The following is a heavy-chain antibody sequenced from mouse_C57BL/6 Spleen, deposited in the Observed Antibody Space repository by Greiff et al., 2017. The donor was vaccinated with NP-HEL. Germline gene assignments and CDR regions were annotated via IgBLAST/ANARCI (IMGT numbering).Heavy chain of an antibody. Sequence: QVQLQQPGAELVMPGASVKLSCKASGYTFTSYWMHWVKQRPGQGLEWIGEIDPSDSYTNYNQKFKGKSKLTVDKSSSTAYMQLSSLTSEDSAVYYCARSRGKDGYYWFAYWGQGTLVTVSA. CDR2: IDPSDSYT. CDR1: GYTFTSYW. CDR3: ARSRGKDGYYWFAY. J-gene: IGHJ3*01. V-gene: IGHV1-69*01. D-gene: IGHD2-3*01.